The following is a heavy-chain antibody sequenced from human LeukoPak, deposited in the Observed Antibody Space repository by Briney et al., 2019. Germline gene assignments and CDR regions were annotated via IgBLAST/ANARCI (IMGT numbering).Heavy chain of an antibody. CDR3: AREPYYYDSSGYISDY. D-gene: IGHD3-22*01. CDR1: GFTFSDYY. J-gene: IGHJ4*02. V-gene: IGHV3-11*01. Sequence: GGSLRLSCAASGFTFSDYYMSWIRQAPGKGLEWVSYISSSGSFIYYADSVKGRFTISRDNAKNSLYLQMNSLRAEDTAVYYCAREPYYYDSSGYISDYWGQGTLVTASS. CDR2: ISSSGSFI.